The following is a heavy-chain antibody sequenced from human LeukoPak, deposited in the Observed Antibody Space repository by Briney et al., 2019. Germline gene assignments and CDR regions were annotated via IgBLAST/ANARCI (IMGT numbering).Heavy chain of an antibody. D-gene: IGHD3-22*01. CDR3: ARAVGYYYDSSGYSSY. Sequence: ASVKVSCKASGGTFSSYAISWVRQAPGQGLEWMGWISAYNGNTNYAQKLQGRVTMTTDTSTSTAYMELRSLRSDDTAVYYCARAVGYYYDSSGYSSYWGQGTLVTVSS. J-gene: IGHJ4*02. CDR2: ISAYNGNT. V-gene: IGHV1-18*01. CDR1: GGTFSSYA.